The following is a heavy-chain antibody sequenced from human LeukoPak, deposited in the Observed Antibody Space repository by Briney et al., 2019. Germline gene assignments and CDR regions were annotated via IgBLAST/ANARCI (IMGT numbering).Heavy chain of an antibody. CDR3: ARVSWFPGTSYYYMDV. J-gene: IGHJ6*03. D-gene: IGHD1-1*01. Sequence: SETLSLTCTVSGGSISTSNYYWGWIRQPPGKGLEWIGNIFYSGSTYYSPSLRSRVTISVDTSKNQFSLKLSSVTAADTAVYYCARVSWFPGTSYYYMDVWGKGTTVTVSS. CDR2: IFYSGST. V-gene: IGHV4-39*07. CDR1: GGSISTSNYY.